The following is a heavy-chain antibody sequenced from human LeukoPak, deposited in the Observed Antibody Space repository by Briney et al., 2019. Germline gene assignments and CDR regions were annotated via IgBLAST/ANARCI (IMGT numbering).Heavy chain of an antibody. Sequence: PGGSLRLSCAASGFTFDDYGMSWVRQAPGKGLEWVSSITSSSSYIYYSDSVKGRFTISRDNAKNSMYLQMNSLRAEDTAVYYCARCGGGDPRWFDPWGQGTLVTVSS. CDR2: ITSSSSYI. D-gene: IGHD2-21*01. V-gene: IGHV3-21*01. CDR3: ARCGGGDPRWFDP. J-gene: IGHJ5*02. CDR1: GFTFDDYG.